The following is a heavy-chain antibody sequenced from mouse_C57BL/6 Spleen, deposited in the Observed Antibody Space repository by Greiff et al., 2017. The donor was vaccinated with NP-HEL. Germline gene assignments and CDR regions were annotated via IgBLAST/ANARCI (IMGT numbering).Heavy chain of an antibody. CDR2: IDPETGGT. J-gene: IGHJ3*01. Sequence: VQLQESGAELVRPGASVTLSCKASGYTFTDYEMHWVKQTPVHGLEWIGAIDPETGGTAYNQKFKGKAILTADKSSSTAYMELRSLTSEDSAVYYCTKSLYGNYGLFAYWGQVTLVTVSA. D-gene: IGHD2-1*01. CDR1: GYTFTDYE. V-gene: IGHV1-15*01. CDR3: TKSLYGNYGLFAY.